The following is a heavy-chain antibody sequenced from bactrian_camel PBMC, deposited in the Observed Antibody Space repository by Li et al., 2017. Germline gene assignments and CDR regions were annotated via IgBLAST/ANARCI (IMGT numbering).Heavy chain of an antibody. J-gene: IGHJ6*01. CDR2: IFGGGGSS. V-gene: IGHV3S1*01. CDR3: AAAQGCDCYRGSCSFGQ. Sequence: HVQLVESGGGSVQVGGSLRLSCAVSGYTYRRYWMAWFRQAPGKEREGVAWIFGGGGSSYYTESVKGRFTISQDNAKRMLYLQMDSLKPEDTAVYYCAAAQGCDCYRGSCSFGQWGQGTQVTVS. D-gene: IGHD2*01. CDR1: GYTYRRYW.